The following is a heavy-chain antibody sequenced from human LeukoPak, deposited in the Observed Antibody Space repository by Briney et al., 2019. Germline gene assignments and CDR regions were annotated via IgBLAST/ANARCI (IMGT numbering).Heavy chain of an antibody. CDR1: GFTFSSYA. J-gene: IGHJ6*02. Sequence: PGGSLRLSCAASGFTFSSYAMSWVRQAPGKGLEWVSAISGSGGGTYYADSVKGRFTISRDNSKNTLYLQMNSLRAEDTAVYYCAKAEMTTVGPGYYGMDVWGQGTTVTVSS. D-gene: IGHD4-23*01. CDR3: AKAEMTTVGPGYYGMDV. CDR2: ISGSGGGT. V-gene: IGHV3-23*01.